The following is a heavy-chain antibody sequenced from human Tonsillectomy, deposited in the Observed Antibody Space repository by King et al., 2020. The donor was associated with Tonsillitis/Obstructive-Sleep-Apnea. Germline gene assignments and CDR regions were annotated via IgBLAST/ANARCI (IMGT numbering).Heavy chain of an antibody. J-gene: IGHJ6*02. CDR2: IYYSGST. Sequence: LQLQESGPGLVKPSETLSLTCTVSGGSISSSSYYWGWIRQPPGKGLEWIGSIYYSGSTYYNPSLKSRVTISVDTSKNQFSLKLSSVTAADTAVYYCARRHGGQGYYYYGMDVWGQGTTVTVSS. V-gene: IGHV4-39*01. CDR3: ARRHGGQGYYYYGMDV. D-gene: IGHD2-15*01. CDR1: GGSISSSSYY.